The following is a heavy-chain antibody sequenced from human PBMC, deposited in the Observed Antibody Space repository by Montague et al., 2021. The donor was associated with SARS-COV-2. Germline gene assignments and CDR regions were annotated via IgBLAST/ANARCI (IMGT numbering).Heavy chain of an antibody. V-gene: IGHV4-34*01. Sequence: SETLSLTCAVYGGSFSGYYWSWIRQPPGTGLEWIGEINHSGSTNYNPSLTSRVTISVDTSKNQFPLKLSSVTAADTAVYYCARGPRITMIVVVITDRWCDPWGQGTLVTVSS. CDR2: INHSGST. J-gene: IGHJ5*02. D-gene: IGHD3-22*01. CDR3: ARGPRITMIVVVITDRWCDP. CDR1: GGSFSGYY.